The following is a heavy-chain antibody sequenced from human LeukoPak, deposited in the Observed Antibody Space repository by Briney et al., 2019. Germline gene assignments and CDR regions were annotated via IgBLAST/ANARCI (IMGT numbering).Heavy chain of an antibody. J-gene: IGHJ4*02. Sequence: GGSLRLSCAASGFTFSSYSMNWVRQAPGKGLEWVSSISSSSSYIYYADSVKGRFTISRDNAKNSLYLQMNSLRAEDTAVYYCAGDTFGYSSSWYEDYWGQGTLVTVSS. V-gene: IGHV3-21*01. D-gene: IGHD6-13*01. CDR3: AGDTFGYSSSWYEDY. CDR1: GFTFSSYS. CDR2: ISSSSSYI.